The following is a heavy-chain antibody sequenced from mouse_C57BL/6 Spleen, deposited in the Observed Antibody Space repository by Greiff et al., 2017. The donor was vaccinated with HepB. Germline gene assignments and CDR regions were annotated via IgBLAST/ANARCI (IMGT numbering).Heavy chain of an antibody. CDR1: GFTFSDYG. Sequence: EVLLVESGGGLVKPGGSLKLSCAASGFTFSDYGMHWVRQAPEKGLEWVAYISSCSSTIYYADTVKGRFTISRDNSKNTLFLQMTSLRSEDTAMYYCARRRTRTDYDWMDYWGQGTSVTVSA. J-gene: IGHJ4*01. V-gene: IGHV5-17*01. CDR2: ISSCSSTI. CDR3: ARRRTRTDYDWMDY. D-gene: IGHD2-4*01.